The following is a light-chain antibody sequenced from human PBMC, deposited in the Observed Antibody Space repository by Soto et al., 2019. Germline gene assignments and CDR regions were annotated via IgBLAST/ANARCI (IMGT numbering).Light chain of an antibody. CDR2: DNS. CDR3: QSYDNSLSAYV. V-gene: IGLV1-40*01. J-gene: IGLJ1*01. Sequence: QSVLTQPPSVSVAPGQRVTISCTGSSSNIGSGYDVHWYQQLPGAAPKRLIYDNSERPSAVPDRFSGSRSGTSASLALTGLQAEDEADYYCQSYDNSLSAYVFGTGTKLTVL. CDR1: SSNIGSGYD.